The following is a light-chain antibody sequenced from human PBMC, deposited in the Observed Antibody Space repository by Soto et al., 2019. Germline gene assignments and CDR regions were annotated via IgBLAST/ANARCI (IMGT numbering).Light chain of an antibody. CDR1: QSVTSSY. V-gene: IGKV3-20*01. Sequence: EIVLTQSPGTLSLSPGERATLSCRASQSVTSSYLAWYQQKPGQAPRLVMYGASIRTSGIPDRFSGSGSGTDFTLTISRLEPEDFAVYYCQQYGSSPLISFGQGTRLEIK. J-gene: IGKJ5*01. CDR2: GAS. CDR3: QQYGSSPLIS.